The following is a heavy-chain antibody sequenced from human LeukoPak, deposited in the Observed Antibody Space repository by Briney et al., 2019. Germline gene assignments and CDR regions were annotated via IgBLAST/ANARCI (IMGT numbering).Heavy chain of an antibody. CDR3: AGGIAY. J-gene: IGHJ4*02. CDR2: ISYDGSNK. CDR1: GFTFSSYW. D-gene: IGHD1-20*01. Sequence: GGSLRLSCAASGFTFSSYWMSWVRQAPGKGLEWVAVISYDGSNKYYADSVKGRFTISRDNSKNTLYLQMNSLRAEDTAVYYCAGGIAYWGQGTLVTVSS. V-gene: IGHV3-30-3*01.